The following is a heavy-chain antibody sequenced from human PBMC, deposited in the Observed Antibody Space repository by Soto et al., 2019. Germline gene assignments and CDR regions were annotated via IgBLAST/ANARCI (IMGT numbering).Heavy chain of an antibody. CDR3: ARHVTSRVVVRYVPSYYFDY. J-gene: IGHJ4*02. CDR1: GGSISSSSYY. D-gene: IGHD3-22*01. V-gene: IGHV4-39*01. CDR2: IYYSGST. Sequence: QLQLQESGPGLVKPSETLSLTCTVSGGSISSSSYYWGWIRQPPGKGLEWIGSIYYSGSTYYNPSLKSRVTISVDTSKNQFSLKLSSVTAADTAVYYCARHVTSRVVVRYVPSYYFDYWGQGTLVTVSS.